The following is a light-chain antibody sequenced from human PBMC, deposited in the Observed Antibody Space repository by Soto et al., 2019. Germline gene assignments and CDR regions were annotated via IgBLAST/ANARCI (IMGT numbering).Light chain of an antibody. Sequence: DIQMTQSPSTLSASVGDRVTITCRASHNINDWLAWYQQKPGEAPKLLISDAFNLASGVPSSFSGSRSGTEFTLTISSLQPDDFATYYCQQFNTYPWTFGQGTRVEVK. CDR2: DAF. V-gene: IGKV1-5*01. CDR3: QQFNTYPWT. J-gene: IGKJ1*01. CDR1: HNINDW.